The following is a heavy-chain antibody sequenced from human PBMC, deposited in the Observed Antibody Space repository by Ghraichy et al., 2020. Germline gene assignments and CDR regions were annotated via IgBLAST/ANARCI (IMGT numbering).Heavy chain of an antibody. D-gene: IGHD1-26*01. CDR3: ARVRSSGSSGLQH. J-gene: IGHJ1*01. CDR2: ISSSSTI. CDR1: GFTFSSYS. Sequence: GGSLRLSCAASGFTFSSYSMNWVRQAPGKGLEWVSYISSSSTIYYADSVKGRFTISRDNAKNSLYLQMNSLRAEDTAVYYCARVRSSGSSGLQHWGQGTLVTVSS. V-gene: IGHV3-48*01.